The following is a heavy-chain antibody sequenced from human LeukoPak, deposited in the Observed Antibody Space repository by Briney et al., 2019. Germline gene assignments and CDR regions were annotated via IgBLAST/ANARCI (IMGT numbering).Heavy chain of an antibody. J-gene: IGHJ4*02. CDR3: ARVQPYYYDSSGYYNY. V-gene: IGHV1-18*01. CDR1: GYTFTSYG. D-gene: IGHD3-22*01. Sequence: ASVKVSCKASGYTFTSYGISWVRQAPGQGLEWMGWISAYNGNTNYAQKLQGRVTMTTDTSTSTAYMELRSLRSDDTAVYYCARVQPYYYDSSGYYNYWGQGTLVTVSS. CDR2: ISAYNGNT.